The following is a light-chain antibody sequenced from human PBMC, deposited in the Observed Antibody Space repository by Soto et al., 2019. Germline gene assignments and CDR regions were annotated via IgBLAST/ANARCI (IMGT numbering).Light chain of an antibody. J-gene: IGLJ2*01. Sequence: QSVLTQPPSVSETPRQRVTISCSGSSSNIGNNAVNWYQQLPGKAPKLLIYYDDLLPSGVSDRFSGSKSGTSASLAISELQSEDEADYYCAAWDDSLNAVVFGGGTKLTVL. CDR2: YDD. V-gene: IGLV1-36*01. CDR1: SSNIGNNA. CDR3: AAWDDSLNAVV.